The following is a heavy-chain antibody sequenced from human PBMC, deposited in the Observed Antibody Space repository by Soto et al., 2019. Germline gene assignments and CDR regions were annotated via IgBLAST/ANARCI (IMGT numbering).Heavy chain of an antibody. Sequence: EVQLLESGGGLVQPGGSLRLSCAVSGFTFSNYPMSWVHQVPGKGLEWVSAISVSGENTYYADSVRGRFTISRDNSKTTLYLQKNNLRAEDTAVYSCATHDHSGSRSDYYYGYWAQGSLVTVSS. J-gene: IGHJ4*02. V-gene: IGHV3-23*01. CDR1: GFTFSNYP. D-gene: IGHD3-10*01. CDR3: ATHDHSGSRSDYYYGY. CDR2: ISVSGENT.